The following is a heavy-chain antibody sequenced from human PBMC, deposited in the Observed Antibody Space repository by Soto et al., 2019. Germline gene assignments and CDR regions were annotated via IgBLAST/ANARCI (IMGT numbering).Heavy chain of an antibody. V-gene: IGHV4-59*08. D-gene: IGHD3-10*01. Sequence: QVQLQESGPGLVKPSETLSLTCTVSGGSISNYYWSWIRQPPGKGLEWIGYIYYSGSTNYNPSLKSRLTIPVDTSKTQFSLKLSSVTAADTAVYYCARRWGGTFDIWGQGTMVTVSS. CDR1: GGSISNYY. CDR2: IYYSGST. CDR3: ARRWGGTFDI. J-gene: IGHJ3*02.